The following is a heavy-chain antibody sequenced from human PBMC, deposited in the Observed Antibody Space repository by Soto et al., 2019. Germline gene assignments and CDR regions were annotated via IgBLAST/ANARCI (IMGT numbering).Heavy chain of an antibody. V-gene: IGHV3-15*07. CDR3: TTTKGYSRGWLYYYCGMDV. D-gene: IGHD6-19*01. CDR1: GFTFSNAW. CDR2: IKSKTDGGTT. J-gene: IGHJ6*02. Sequence: EVQLVESGGGLVKPEGSLRLSCAASGFTFSNAWMNWVRQAPGKGLEWVGRIKSKTDGGTTDYAAPVKGRFSISRDDSKNMLFLQMNSLKSEDTAVYYCTTTKGYSRGWLYYYCGMDVWGQGTTVTVSS.